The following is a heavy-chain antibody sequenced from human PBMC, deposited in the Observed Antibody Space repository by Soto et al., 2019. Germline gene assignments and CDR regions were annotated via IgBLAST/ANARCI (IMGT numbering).Heavy chain of an antibody. CDR1: GYTFTSYG. CDR3: ARSRGYYDFWSGASDAFDI. V-gene: IGHV1-18*01. J-gene: IGHJ3*02. Sequence: QVPLVQSGAEVKKPGASVKVSCKASGYTFTSYGISWVRQAPGQGLEWMGWISAYNGNTNYAQKLQGRVTMTTDTSTSTAYMELRSLRSDDTAVYYCARSRGYYDFWSGASDAFDIWGQGTMVTVSS. D-gene: IGHD3-3*01. CDR2: ISAYNGNT.